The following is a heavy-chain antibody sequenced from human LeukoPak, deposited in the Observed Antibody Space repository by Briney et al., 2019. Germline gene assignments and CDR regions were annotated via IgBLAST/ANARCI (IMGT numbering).Heavy chain of an antibody. J-gene: IGHJ4*02. CDR1: GFTLTELS. V-gene: IGHV1-24*01. Sequence: ASVKVSCKVSGFTLTELSMHWVRQAPGKGLEWMGGFDPEDGETIHAQKFQGRVTMTEDTSTDTAYMELSSLSSEDTAVYYCATDLGYYYSDGYWGQGTLVTVSS. CDR3: ATDLGYYYSDGY. CDR2: FDPEDGET. D-gene: IGHD3-10*01.